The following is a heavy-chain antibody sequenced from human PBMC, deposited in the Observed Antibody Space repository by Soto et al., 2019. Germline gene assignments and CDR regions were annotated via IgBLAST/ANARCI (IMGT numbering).Heavy chain of an antibody. D-gene: IGHD2-2*01. Sequence: QVQLVQSGAEVKKPGASVKVSCKASGYTFTSYGICWVRQAPGQGLEWMGWISGYNGNTNYAQNLQGRVTMTTDTSTRTVYMELRRLRSDATAVDYCARRCSSTRCLDLWGRGTLVIVSS. V-gene: IGHV1-18*01. J-gene: IGHJ2*01. CDR3: ARRCSSTRCLDL. CDR1: GYTFTSYG. CDR2: ISGYNGNT.